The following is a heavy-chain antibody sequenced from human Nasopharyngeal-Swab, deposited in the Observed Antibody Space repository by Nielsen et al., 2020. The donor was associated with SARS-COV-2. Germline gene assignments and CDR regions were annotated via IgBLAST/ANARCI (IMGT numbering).Heavy chain of an antibody. J-gene: IGHJ4*02. CDR3: ARDVAIVGATLEN. V-gene: IGHV3-48*02. CDR2: ISSNSSTS. D-gene: IGHD1-26*01. Sequence: GESLKISCAASEFTMSRNGMHWVRQAPGKGLEWVAYISSNSSTSYYADSVKGRFTISRDNPKNSLYLQMNSLRDEDTALYYCARDVAIVGATLENWGQGTLVTVSS. CDR1: EFTMSRNG.